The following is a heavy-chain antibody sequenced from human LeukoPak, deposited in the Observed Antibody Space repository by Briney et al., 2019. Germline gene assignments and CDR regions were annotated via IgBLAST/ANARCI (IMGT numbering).Heavy chain of an antibody. CDR2: IYTSGST. D-gene: IGHD2-2*01. CDR1: GGSISSYY. V-gene: IGHV4-4*07. CDR3: ARDGVVVPAANYYYYGMDV. Sequence: SETLSLTCTVSGGSISSYYWRWIRQPAGKGLEWIGRIYTSGSTNYNPSLKSRVTMSVDASKNQFSLKLSSVNAADTGVHYCARDGVVVPAANYYYYGMDVWGQGTTVTVSS. J-gene: IGHJ6*02.